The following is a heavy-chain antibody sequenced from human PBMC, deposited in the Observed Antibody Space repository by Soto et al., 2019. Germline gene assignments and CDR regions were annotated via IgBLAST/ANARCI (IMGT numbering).Heavy chain of an antibody. CDR2: MNPGSGDT. J-gene: IGHJ5*02. D-gene: IGHD3-16*01. CDR1: GYSFTNND. Sequence: GASAKVSCKASGYSFTNNDVSWVRRATGQGLEWMGWMNPGSGDTGYAQKFQGRVTMTRDISIATAYMELSSLRSDDTAIYYCARMATFGSLNWFDPWGQGTLVTVSS. V-gene: IGHV1-8*01. CDR3: ARMATFGSLNWFDP.